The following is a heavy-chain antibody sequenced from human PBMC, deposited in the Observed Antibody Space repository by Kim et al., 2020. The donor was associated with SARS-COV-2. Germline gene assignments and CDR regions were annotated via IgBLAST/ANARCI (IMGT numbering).Heavy chain of an antibody. Sequence: SVKVSCKASGGTFSSYAISWVRQAPGQGLEWMGGIIPIFGTANYAQKFQGRVTITADESTSTAYMELSSLRSEDTAVYYCARVSLRRALGGGYYYGMDVWGQGTTVTVSS. D-gene: IGHD2-15*01. CDR3: ARVSLRRALGGGYYYGMDV. CDR2: IIPIFGTA. V-gene: IGHV1-69*13. CDR1: GGTFSSYA. J-gene: IGHJ6*02.